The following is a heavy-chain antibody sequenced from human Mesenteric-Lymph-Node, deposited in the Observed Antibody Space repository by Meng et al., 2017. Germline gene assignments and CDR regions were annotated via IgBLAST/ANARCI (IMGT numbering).Heavy chain of an antibody. CDR1: GFTFDDYA. D-gene: IGHD2-2*03. CDR2: VTWDGRIT. V-gene: IGHV3-43D*04. J-gene: IGHJ6*02. Sequence: GESLKISCAASGFTFDDYAMHWVRRAPGKGLEWVSLVTWDGRITYYADSVRGRFTISRDSSKNAVYLQMNSLRSEDTAIYYCAKDVGYCSTSACYSMDVWGQGTMVTVSS. CDR3: AKDVGYCSTSACYSMDV.